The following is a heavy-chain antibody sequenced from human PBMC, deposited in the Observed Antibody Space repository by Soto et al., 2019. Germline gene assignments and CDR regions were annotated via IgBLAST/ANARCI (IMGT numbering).Heavy chain of an antibody. V-gene: IGHV3-23*01. Sequence: PGGSLRLSCAASGFTFSSYATSWVRQAPGKGLEWVSGISGSGGSTFYADSVKGRFTISRDNSKNTLYLQMNSLRAEDMAIYYCATSSRFLDWSYTNWGQGTLVTVSS. CDR3: ATSSRFLDWSYTN. CDR1: GFTFSSYA. D-gene: IGHD3-3*01. J-gene: IGHJ4*02. CDR2: ISGSGGST.